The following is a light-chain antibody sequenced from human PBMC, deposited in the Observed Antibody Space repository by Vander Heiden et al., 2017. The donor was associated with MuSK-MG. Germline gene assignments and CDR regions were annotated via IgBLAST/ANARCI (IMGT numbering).Light chain of an antibody. CDR3: QQYNSYSTWT. V-gene: IGKV1-5*01. J-gene: IGKJ1*01. Sequence: DIQLTQSPSTLSASVGDRVTITCRASQRISSWLAWYQQKPGKAPKLLIYDASSLESGVPSRFSGSGYGTEFTLTISSRQPDDFAAYYCQQYNSYSTWTFGQGTKVEIK. CDR2: DAS. CDR1: QRISSW.